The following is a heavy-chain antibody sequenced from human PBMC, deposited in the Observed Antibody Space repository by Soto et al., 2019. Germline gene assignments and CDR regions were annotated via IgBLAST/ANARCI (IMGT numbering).Heavy chain of an antibody. Sequence: SETLSLTCAVSGGSISSGGYSWSWIRQPPGKGLEWIGYIYYSGSTNYNPSLKSRVTISVDTSKNQFSLKLSSVTAADTAVYYCARVSVAGKTFDYWGQGTLVTVSS. D-gene: IGHD6-19*01. CDR3: ARVSVAGKTFDY. J-gene: IGHJ4*02. V-gene: IGHV4-61*08. CDR2: IYYSGST. CDR1: GGSISSGGYS.